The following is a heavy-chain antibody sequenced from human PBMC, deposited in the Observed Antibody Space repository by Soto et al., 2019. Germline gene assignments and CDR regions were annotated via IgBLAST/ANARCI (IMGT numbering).Heavy chain of an antibody. V-gene: IGHV4-34*01. CDR3: GENYYSGYDLFWFDP. D-gene: IGHD5-12*01. Sequence: SETLSLTCAVSGGPFSGYYWSWIRQPPGKGLEWIGEINHSGSTNYNPSLKSRVTISVDTSKNQFSLKLSSVTAADTAVYYCGENYYSGYDLFWFDPWGQGTLVTVSS. J-gene: IGHJ5*02. CDR1: GGPFSGYY. CDR2: INHSGST.